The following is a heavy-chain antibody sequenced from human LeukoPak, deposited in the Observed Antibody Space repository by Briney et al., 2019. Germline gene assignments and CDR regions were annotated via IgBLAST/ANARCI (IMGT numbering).Heavy chain of an antibody. CDR3: ASPNEYDYVWGSYRFDY. D-gene: IGHD3-16*02. V-gene: IGHV1-69*05. CDR1: GGTFSSYA. Sequence: SVKLSCKASGGTFSSYAISWVRQAPGQGLEWMGRIIPIFGTANYAQKFQGRVTITTDESTSTAYMELSSLRSEDTAVYYCASPNEYDYVWGSYRFDYWGQGTLVTVSS. CDR2: IIPIFGTA. J-gene: IGHJ4*02.